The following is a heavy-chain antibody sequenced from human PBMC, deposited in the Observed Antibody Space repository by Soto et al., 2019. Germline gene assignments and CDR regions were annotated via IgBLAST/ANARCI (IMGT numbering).Heavy chain of an antibody. D-gene: IGHD4-17*01. CDR3: ARQITVTTGNFDY. CDR1: GYRFTTYW. CDR2: IYPADSDT. V-gene: IGHV5-51*01. J-gene: IGHJ4*02. Sequence: SLKISCKGSGYRFTTYWIGWVRQMPGKGLEWMGIIYPADSDTTYSPSFQGQVTISADKSISTAYLQWSSLKASDTAMYYCARQITVTTGNFDYWGQGTLVTVSS.